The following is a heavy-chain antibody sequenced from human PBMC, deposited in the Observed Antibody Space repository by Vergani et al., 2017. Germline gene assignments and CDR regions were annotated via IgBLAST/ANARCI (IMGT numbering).Heavy chain of an antibody. J-gene: IGHJ6*02. CDR3: ARDRCSGGSCYSESAANYGMDV. V-gene: IGHV1-2*02. D-gene: IGHD2-15*01. CDR1: GYTFTGYY. Sequence: QVQLVQSGAEVKKPGASVKVSCKASGYTFTGYYMHWVRHAPGQGLEWMGWINPNSGGTNYAQKFQGRVTMTRDTSISTAYMELSRLRSDDTAVYFCARDRCSGGSCYSESAANYGMDVWGQGTTVTVSS. CDR2: INPNSGGT.